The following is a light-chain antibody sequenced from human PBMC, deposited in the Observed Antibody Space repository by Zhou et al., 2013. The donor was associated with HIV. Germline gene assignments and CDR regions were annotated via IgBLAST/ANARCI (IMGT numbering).Light chain of an antibody. V-gene: IGKV3-20*01. Sequence: EIVMTQSPATLSVSPGERATLSCRASQSVSNSYLAWYQQKPGQAPRLLIYGASSRATGIPDRFSGSGSGTDFTLTISRLEPEDFAVYYCQQYGSSFTFGPGTKVD. CDR1: QSVSNSY. CDR2: GAS. CDR3: QQYGSSFT. J-gene: IGKJ3*01.